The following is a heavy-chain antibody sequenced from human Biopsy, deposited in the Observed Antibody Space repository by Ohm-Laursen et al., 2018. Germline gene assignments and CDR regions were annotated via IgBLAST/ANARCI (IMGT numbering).Heavy chain of an antibody. CDR3: ARGYSRRVSIFEASIYWFDT. J-gene: IGHJ5*02. Sequence: ASVKVSCKASGYSFNTYDVNWVRQARGQGLEWMGWMIPSSGKKGYVQRFQGRVTLTMNTSISTAYMELSGLRSEDTAVYFCARGYSRRVSIFEASIYWFDTWGQGTLVTVSS. CDR1: GYSFNTYD. V-gene: IGHV1-8*01. CDR2: MIPSSGKK. D-gene: IGHD6-6*01.